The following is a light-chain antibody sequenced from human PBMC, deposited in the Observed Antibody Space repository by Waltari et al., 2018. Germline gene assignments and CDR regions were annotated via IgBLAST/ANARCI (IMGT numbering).Light chain of an antibody. CDR2: IDN. J-gene: IGLJ3*02. V-gene: IGLV1-44*01. Sequence: QSVLTQPPSASGTPGQRATIPCPGSYSNIGRNAVTWYQQLPEAAPKRLIYIDNPRPSGVPDRFSGSKSGTSASLAISGLQSEDEAVYHCATWDDSLNAWVFGGGTKVTVL. CDR3: ATWDDSLNAWV. CDR1: YSNIGRNA.